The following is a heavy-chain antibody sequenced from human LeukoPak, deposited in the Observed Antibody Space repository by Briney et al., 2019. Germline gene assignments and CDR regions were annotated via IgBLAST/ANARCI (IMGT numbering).Heavy chain of an antibody. J-gene: IGHJ6*02. CDR2: IYHSGST. CDR3: ARAGQQLVPVPDYYGMDV. Sequence: SETLSLTCAVSGGSISSSNWWSWVRQPPGKGLEWIGEIYHSGSTNYNPSLKSRVTISVDKSKNQFSLKLSSVTAAGTAVYYCARAGQQLVPVPDYYGMDVWGQGTTVTVSS. D-gene: IGHD6-13*01. V-gene: IGHV4-4*02. CDR1: GGSISSSNW.